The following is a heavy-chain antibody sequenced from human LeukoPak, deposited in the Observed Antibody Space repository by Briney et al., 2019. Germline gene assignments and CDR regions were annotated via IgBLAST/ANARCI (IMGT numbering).Heavy chain of an antibody. CDR3: ARDSSDIVVVPAPGGDLDY. J-gene: IGHJ4*02. V-gene: IGHV3-30-3*01. D-gene: IGHD2-2*01. CDR2: ISYDGSNK. Sequence: GGSLRLSCAASGFTFSSYAMDWVRQARGKELEWVAVISYDGSNKYYADSVEGRFTISRDNSKNTLYLQMNSLRAEDTAVYYCARDSSDIVVVPAPGGDLDYWGQGTLVTVSS. CDR1: GFTFSSYA.